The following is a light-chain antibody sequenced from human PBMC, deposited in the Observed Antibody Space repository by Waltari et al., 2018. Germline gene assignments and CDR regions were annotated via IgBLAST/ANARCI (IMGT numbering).Light chain of an antibody. CDR3: AAWDDSLDGSWV. V-gene: IGLV1-44*01. J-gene: IGLJ3*02. CDR1: SSNIGSTA. CDR2: SNH. Sequence: QSLLTQPPSASGTPGQTVTLSCSPRSSNIGSTAVNWYQQLPGTAPQLHIYSNHKRPSGVPDRFSGSKSGTSASLAISGLLSQDEADYYCAAWDDSLDGSWVFGGGTKLTVL.